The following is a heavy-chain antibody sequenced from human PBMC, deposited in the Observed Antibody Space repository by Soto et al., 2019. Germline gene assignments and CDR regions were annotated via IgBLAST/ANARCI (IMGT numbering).Heavy chain of an antibody. Sequence: SETLSLTCAVSGGSISSGGYSWSWIRQPPGKGLEWIGYIYHSGSTYYNPSLKSRVTISVDRSKNQFTLQLTSVAVADTAVYYCATSYGNAWYTYWGQGTQVTVSS. D-gene: IGHD6-13*01. J-gene: IGHJ4*02. CDR2: IYHSGST. CDR3: ATSYGNAWYTY. V-gene: IGHV4-30-2*02. CDR1: GGSISSGGYS.